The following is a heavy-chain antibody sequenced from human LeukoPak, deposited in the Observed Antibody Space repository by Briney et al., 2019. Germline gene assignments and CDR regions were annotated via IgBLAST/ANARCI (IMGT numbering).Heavy chain of an antibody. J-gene: IGHJ4*02. D-gene: IGHD3-10*01. Sequence: PGGSLRLSCAASGFTFSSHPMHWVRQAPGKGLEWVAVISFDGSHKYYADSVKGRFTISRDNSKNTLYLQMNSLRVEDTAVYYCARDSSMLRGPLVIYYFDFWGQGTLVTVSS. CDR3: ARDSSMLRGPLVIYYFDF. CDR1: GFTFSSHP. CDR2: ISFDGSHK. V-gene: IGHV3-30*04.